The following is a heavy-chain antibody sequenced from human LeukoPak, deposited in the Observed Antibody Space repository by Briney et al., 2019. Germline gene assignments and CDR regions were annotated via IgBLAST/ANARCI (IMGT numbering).Heavy chain of an antibody. CDR2: IYYSGST. J-gene: IGHJ5*02. V-gene: IGHV4-59*08. CDR1: GGSISSYY. CDR3: ARHQYDILTGYLNWFDP. D-gene: IGHD3-9*01. Sequence: PSETLSLTCTVSGGSISSYYWSWFRQPPGKGLEWIGYIYYSGSTNYNPSLKSRVTISVDTSKNQFSLKLSSVTAADTAVYYCARHQYDILTGYLNWFDPWGQGTLVTVSS.